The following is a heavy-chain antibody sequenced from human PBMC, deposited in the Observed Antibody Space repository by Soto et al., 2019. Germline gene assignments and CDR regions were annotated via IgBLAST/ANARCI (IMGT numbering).Heavy chain of an antibody. D-gene: IGHD5-12*01. J-gene: IGHJ4*02. CDR1: GASIPYGGYS. V-gene: IGHV4-30-2*01. CDR3: ARGGGYDPCDY. CDR2: ITHLERT. Sequence: QLQLHQSGSALVKASQTLSLTCTFSGASIPYGGYSWSWIRQPPGKGLEWIGYITHLERTFYNPAIQSRLTLTRDRSKKQFSLKLGTMAAADTAVYYCARGGGYDPCDYWGQGTLVTVAS.